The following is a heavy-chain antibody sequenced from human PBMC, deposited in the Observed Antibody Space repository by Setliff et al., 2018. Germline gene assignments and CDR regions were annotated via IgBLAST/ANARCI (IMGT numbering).Heavy chain of an antibody. CDR1: GFTFSTYW. Sequence: PGGSLRLSCAASGFTFSTYWMSWVRQAPGKGLEWVAFIHYDGSNIYYRDSVKGRFTISRDNSKKTLFLQMNRLRTEDTAVYYCAKDGTHYYGAGTHHYWGQGTLVTVSS. CDR2: IHYDGSNI. D-gene: IGHD3-10*01. J-gene: IGHJ4*02. CDR3: AKDGTHYYGAGTHHY. V-gene: IGHV3-30*02.